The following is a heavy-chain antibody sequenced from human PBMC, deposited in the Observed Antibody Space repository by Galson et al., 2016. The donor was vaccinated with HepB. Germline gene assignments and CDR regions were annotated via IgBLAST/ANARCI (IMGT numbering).Heavy chain of an antibody. CDR3: ARDRHQYSSGWYVGGMDV. D-gene: IGHD6-19*01. V-gene: IGHV1-18*01. J-gene: IGHJ6*02. Sequence: SVKVSCKASGYTFTSYGISWVRQAPGQGLEWMGWISAYNGNTNYAQKLQGRVTMTTDTSTSTAYMELRSLRSDDTAVYYCARDRHQYSSGWYVGGMDVWGQGATVSCSS. CDR1: GYTFTSYG. CDR2: ISAYNGNT.